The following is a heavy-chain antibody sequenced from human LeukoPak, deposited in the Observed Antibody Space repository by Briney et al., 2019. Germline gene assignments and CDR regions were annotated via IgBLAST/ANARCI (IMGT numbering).Heavy chain of an antibody. CDR1: GYTFTTYG. Sequence: GASVKVSCKASGYTFTTYGISWVRQAPGQGLEWMGWISAYNANTNYAQNFQGRVTMTTDTSTSTAYMELRGLRSDDTAVYYCARDPTYYDFWSGYSGSNWFDPWGQGTLVTVSS. V-gene: IGHV1-18*01. J-gene: IGHJ5*02. CDR2: ISAYNANT. D-gene: IGHD3-3*01. CDR3: ARDPTYYDFWSGYSGSNWFDP.